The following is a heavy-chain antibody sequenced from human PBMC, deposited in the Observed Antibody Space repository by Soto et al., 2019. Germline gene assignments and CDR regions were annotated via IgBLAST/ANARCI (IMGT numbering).Heavy chain of an antibody. Sequence: EVQLVESGGGLVQPGGSLRLSCEASGFTLSSYSMNWARQAPGQGLEWVSYISSSSSTIYYADSVKGRFTISRDNAKNSLYLQMNSLRDEDTAVYYCARDNPRSSGCDVWGQVTTVTVSS. J-gene: IGHJ6*02. CDR3: ARDNPRSSGCDV. CDR2: ISSSSSTI. V-gene: IGHV3-48*02. CDR1: GFTLSSYS.